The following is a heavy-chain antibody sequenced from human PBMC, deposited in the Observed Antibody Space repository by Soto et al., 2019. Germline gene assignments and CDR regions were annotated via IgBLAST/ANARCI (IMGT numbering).Heavy chain of an antibody. Sequence: PSETLSLTCTVSGGSVSNSYWGWIRQPPGKGLEWVAYVYYSGSTNYNPSLGSRVTISVDKSKNQFSLRMTSVTGADTAVYYCARGRSHEWELLVQYFDYWGQGTLVTV. V-gene: IGHV4-59*02. J-gene: IGHJ4*02. CDR1: GGSVSNSY. CDR2: VYYSGST. CDR3: ARGRSHEWELLVQYFDY. D-gene: IGHD1-26*01.